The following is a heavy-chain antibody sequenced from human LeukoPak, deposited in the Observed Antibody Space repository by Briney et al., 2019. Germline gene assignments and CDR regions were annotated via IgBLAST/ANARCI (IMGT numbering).Heavy chain of an antibody. J-gene: IGHJ6*02. V-gene: IGHV1-8*02. CDR3: VRGDYVLYYYYYYGMDV. Sequence: ASVKVSCKASGYTFTSYGISWVRQAPGQGLEWMGWMNPNSGNTGYAQKFQGRVTMTRNTSISTAYMELSSLRSEDKAMYYCVRGDYVLYYYYYYGMDVWGQGTTVTVSS. CDR2: MNPNSGNT. CDR1: GYTFTSYG. D-gene: IGHD3-16*01.